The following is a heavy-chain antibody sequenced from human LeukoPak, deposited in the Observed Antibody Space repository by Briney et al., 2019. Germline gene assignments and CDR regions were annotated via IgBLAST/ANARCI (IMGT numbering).Heavy chain of an antibody. CDR2: ISGSGGST. CDR1: GFTFSSYA. V-gene: IGHV3-23*01. J-gene: IGHJ4*02. CDR3: AKVGGGGTMVRGVILTLDY. D-gene: IGHD3-10*01. Sequence: GGSLRLSCAASGFTFSSYAMSWVRQAPGKGLEWVSAISGSGGSTYYADSVKGRFTISRDNSKNTLYLQMNSLRAEDTAVYYCAKVGGGGTMVRGVILTLDYWGQGTLVTVSS.